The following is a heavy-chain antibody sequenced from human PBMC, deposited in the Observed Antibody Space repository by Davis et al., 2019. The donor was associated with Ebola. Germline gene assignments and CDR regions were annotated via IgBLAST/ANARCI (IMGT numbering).Heavy chain of an antibody. CDR2: IIPILGIA. J-gene: IGHJ5*02. D-gene: IGHD5-24*01. CDR1: GGTFSSYA. Sequence: SVKVSCKASGGTFSSYAISWVRQAPGQGLEWMGRIIPILGIANYAQKFQGRVTITADKSTSTAYMELSSLRSEDTAVYYCAGVRLDGRWFDPWGQGTLVTVSS. V-gene: IGHV1-69*04. CDR3: AGVRLDGRWFDP.